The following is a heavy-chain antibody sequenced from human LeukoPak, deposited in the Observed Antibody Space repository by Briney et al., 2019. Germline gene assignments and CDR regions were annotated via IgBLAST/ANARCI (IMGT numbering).Heavy chain of an antibody. J-gene: IGHJ4*02. CDR1: GFTFSNAW. V-gene: IGHV3-15*01. D-gene: IGHD3-10*01. CDR2: IKSKPDGGTT. Sequence: PGGSLRLSCAASGFTFSNAWMSWVRQAPGKGLEWIGRIKSKPDGGTTDYAAPVKGRFTISRDGSKNTLYLQMNSLKSADTAVYYCATDPGSLVYWGQGTLVTVSS. CDR3: ATDPGSLVY.